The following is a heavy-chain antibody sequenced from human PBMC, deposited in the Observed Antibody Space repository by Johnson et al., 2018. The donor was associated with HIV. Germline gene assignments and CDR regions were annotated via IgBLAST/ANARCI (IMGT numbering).Heavy chain of an antibody. CDR1: GFTFSSYA. Sequence: QVQLVESGGGVVQPGRSLRLSCAASGFTFSSYAMYWVRQAPGKGLEWVAVISYDGSNKYYPDSVRGRFTISRDNSKNTLYLQMNSLRVEDTAVYYCARAIAVAEGDAFAIWGQGTMVTVSS. V-gene: IGHV3-30-3*01. CDR2: ISYDGSNK. CDR3: ARAIAVAEGDAFAI. J-gene: IGHJ3*02. D-gene: IGHD6-19*01.